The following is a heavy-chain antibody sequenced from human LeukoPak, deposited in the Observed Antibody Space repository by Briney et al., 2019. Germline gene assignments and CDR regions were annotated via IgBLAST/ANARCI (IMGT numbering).Heavy chain of an antibody. V-gene: IGHV3-7*03. CDR3: AKAAWVVVVISAFDI. D-gene: IGHD3-22*01. Sequence: GGSLRLSCAASGFTFSHDWMSWVRQAPGKGLEWVASIKQDGSGEYYVDSVKGRFTISRDNSKNTLYLQMNSLRAEDTAVYYCAKAAWVVVVISAFDIWGQGTMVTVSS. CDR2: IKQDGSGE. J-gene: IGHJ3*02. CDR1: GFTFSHDW.